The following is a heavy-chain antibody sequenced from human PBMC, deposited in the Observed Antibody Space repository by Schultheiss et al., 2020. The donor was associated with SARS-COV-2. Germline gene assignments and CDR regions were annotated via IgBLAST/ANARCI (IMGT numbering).Heavy chain of an antibody. CDR1: GGSISSYY. D-gene: IGHD6-6*01. V-gene: IGHV4-59*12. Sequence: SETLSLTCTVSGGSISSYYWSWIRQPPGKGLEWIGYIYHSGSTYYNPSLKSRVTISVDTSKNQFSLKLSSVTAADTAVYYCARDRREAARSWYFDLWGRGTLVTVSS. CDR2: IYHSGST. CDR3: ARDRREAARSWYFDL. J-gene: IGHJ2*01.